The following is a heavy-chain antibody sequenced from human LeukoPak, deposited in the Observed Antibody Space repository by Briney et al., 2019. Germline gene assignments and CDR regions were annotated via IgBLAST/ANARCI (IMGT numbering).Heavy chain of an antibody. J-gene: IGHJ4*02. Sequence: GGSLRLSCTASGFSFNSYAMNWVRQAPGKGLEWVASIIGPGGDTYHAGSVRGRFTISRDNSKNTLYLQMNSLRAEDTAVYYCAKGIPSSLRFSFDYWGQGTLVTVSS. CDR3: AKGIPSSLRFSFDY. D-gene: IGHD3-3*01. V-gene: IGHV3-23*01. CDR2: IIGPGGDT. CDR1: GFSFNSYA.